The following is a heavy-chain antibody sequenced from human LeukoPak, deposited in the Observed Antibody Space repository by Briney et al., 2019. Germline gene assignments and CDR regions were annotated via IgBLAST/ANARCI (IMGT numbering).Heavy chain of an antibody. J-gene: IGHJ4*02. CDR3: ATSETRIWGSYRYRFDY. D-gene: IGHD3-16*02. Sequence: ASVKVSCKASGYTFTSYDINWVRQATGQGLEWMGWMSPNSGNTGYAQKFQGRVTMTEDTSTDTAYMELSSLRSEDTAVYYCATSETRIWGSYRYRFDYWGQGTLVTVSS. V-gene: IGHV1-8*01. CDR1: GYTFTSYD. CDR2: MSPNSGNT.